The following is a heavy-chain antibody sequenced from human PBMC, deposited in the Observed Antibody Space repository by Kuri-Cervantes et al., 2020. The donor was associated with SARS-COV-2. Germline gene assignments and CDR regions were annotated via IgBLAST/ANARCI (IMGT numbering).Heavy chain of an antibody. CDR3: ARVAGCVGSFCYYTNWFDH. CDR2: IHASGSA. V-gene: IGHV4-30-2*01. CDR1: GGTITSDGYS. J-gene: IGHJ5*02. D-gene: IGHD3-22*01. Sequence: SETLSLICGVSGGTITSDGYSWSWIRQPPGKGLEFIGFIHASGSAYYNPSLQSRVTISVDRSKTQFSLTVTSVTAADTAVYYCARVAGCVGSFCYYTNWFDHWGHGTLVTVSS.